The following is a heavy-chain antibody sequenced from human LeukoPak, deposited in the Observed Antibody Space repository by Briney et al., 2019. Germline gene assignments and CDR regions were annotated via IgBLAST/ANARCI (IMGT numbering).Heavy chain of an antibody. CDR1: GFTFSSDS. CDR2: ISSSSTI. D-gene: IGHD2-15*01. V-gene: IGHV3-48*02. CDR3: AREHEPMVVAATGFDH. Sequence: PGGSLRLSCAASGFTFSSDSMNWVRQAPGKGLEWVSYISSSSTIYYADSVKGRFTISRDIAKNSLYLQMNSLRDEDTAVYYCAREHEPMVVAATGFDHWGQGTLVTVSS. J-gene: IGHJ4*02.